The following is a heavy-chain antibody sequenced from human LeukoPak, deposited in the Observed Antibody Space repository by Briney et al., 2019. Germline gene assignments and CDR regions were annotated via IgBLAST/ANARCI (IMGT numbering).Heavy chain of an antibody. Sequence: SETLSLTCAVSGYSISSGYYWGWIRQPPGKGLEWIGSIYHSGSTYYNPSLKSRVTISVDTSKNQFSLKLSSVTAADTAVYYCAGTQFGGVIVFDYWGQGTLVNVSS. CDR2: IYHSGST. J-gene: IGHJ4*02. D-gene: IGHD3-16*02. CDR1: GYSISSGYY. V-gene: IGHV4-38-2*01. CDR3: AGTQFGGVIVFDY.